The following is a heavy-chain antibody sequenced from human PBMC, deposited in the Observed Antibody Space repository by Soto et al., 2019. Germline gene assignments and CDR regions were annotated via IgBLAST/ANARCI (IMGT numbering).Heavy chain of an antibody. J-gene: IGHJ4*02. CDR1: GGSISSSNC. Sequence: QVQLQESGPGLVKPSGTLSLTCAVSGGSISSSNCWSWVRQPPGKGLEWIGEIYHSGSTNYNPSLKSRGTISVDKSKSQFSLKLSSVTAADPAVYYCASSGSYYYFDYWGQGALVTVSS. D-gene: IGHD1-26*01. V-gene: IGHV4-4*02. CDR2: IYHSGST. CDR3: ASSGSYYYFDY.